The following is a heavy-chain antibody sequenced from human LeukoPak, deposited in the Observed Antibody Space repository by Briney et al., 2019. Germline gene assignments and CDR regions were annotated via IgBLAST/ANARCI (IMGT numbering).Heavy chain of an antibody. V-gene: IGHV1-18*01. CDR1: GYTFTSYG. J-gene: IGHJ4*02. Sequence: ASVTVSCKASGYTFTSYGISWVRQAPGQGLEWMGWISAYNGNTNYAQKLQGRVTMTTDTSTSTAYMELRSLRSDDTAVYYCARSGFTESKTYDFWSGYSVWGQGTLVTVSS. CDR3: ARSGFTESKTYDFWSGYSV. D-gene: IGHD3-3*01. CDR2: ISAYNGNT.